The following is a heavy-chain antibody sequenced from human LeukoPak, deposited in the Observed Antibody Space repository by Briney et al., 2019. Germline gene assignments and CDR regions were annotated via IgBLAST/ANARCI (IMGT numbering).Heavy chain of an antibody. D-gene: IGHD1-26*01. V-gene: IGHV1-2*02. CDR1: GYTFTSYA. J-gene: IGHJ4*02. Sequence: ASVKVSCKASGYTFTSYAMNWVRQAPGQGLEWMGWINPNSGGTNYAQKFQGRVTMTRDTSISTAYMELSRLRSDDTAVYYCAGDFGGSLTRDWGQGTLVTVSS. CDR2: INPNSGGT. CDR3: AGDFGGSLTRD.